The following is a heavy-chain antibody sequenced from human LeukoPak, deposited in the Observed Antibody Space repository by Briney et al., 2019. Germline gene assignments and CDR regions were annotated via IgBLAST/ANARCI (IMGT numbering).Heavy chain of an antibody. CDR2: INPNSGGT. CDR1: GYTFTGYY. J-gene: IGHJ4*02. V-gene: IGHV1-2*02. Sequence: ASVKVSCKASGYTFTGYYMHWVRQAPGQGLEWMGWINPNSGGTNYAQKFQGRVTMTRDTSISTAYMELSGLRSDDTAVYYCAKYYDSSGAFDYWGQGTLVTVSS. D-gene: IGHD3-22*01. CDR3: AKYYDSSGAFDY.